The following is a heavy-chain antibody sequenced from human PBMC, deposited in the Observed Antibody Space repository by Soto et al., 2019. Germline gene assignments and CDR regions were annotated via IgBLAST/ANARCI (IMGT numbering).Heavy chain of an antibody. J-gene: IGHJ6*02. CDR3: ARDWAYCSGGSCHHGPYYYGMDV. Sequence: GASVKVSCKASRYTFTGYYMHWVRQAPGQGLEWMGWINPNSGGTNYAQKFQGWVTMTRDTSISTAYMELSRLRSDDTAVYYCARDWAYCSGGSCHHGPYYYGMDVWGQGTTVTVSS. V-gene: IGHV1-2*04. CDR1: RYTFTGYY. D-gene: IGHD2-15*01. CDR2: INPNSGGT.